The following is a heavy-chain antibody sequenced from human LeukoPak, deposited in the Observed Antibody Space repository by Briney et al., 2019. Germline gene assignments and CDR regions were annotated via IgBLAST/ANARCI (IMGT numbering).Heavy chain of an antibody. CDR2: ISSNGGST. Sequence: PGGSLRLSCAASGFTFSSYAMHWVRQAPGKGLEYVSAISSNGGSTYYANSVKGRFTISRDNSKNTLYLQMGSLRAEDMAVYYCARVGAKGSSSDYWGQGTLVTVSS. CDR1: GFTFSSYA. V-gene: IGHV3-64*01. J-gene: IGHJ4*02. CDR3: ARVGAKGSSSDY. D-gene: IGHD6-6*01.